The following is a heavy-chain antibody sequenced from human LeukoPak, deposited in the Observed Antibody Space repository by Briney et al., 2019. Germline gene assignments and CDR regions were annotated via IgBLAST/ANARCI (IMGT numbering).Heavy chain of an antibody. V-gene: IGHV3-30*04. D-gene: IGHD4-17*01. CDR2: ISYDGSNK. CDR3: AIWADYGDVYDAFDI. J-gene: IGHJ3*02. CDR1: GFTFSSYA. Sequence: SGGSLRLSCAASGFTFSSYAMHWVRQAPGKGLEWVAVISYDGSNKYYADSVKGRFTISRDNYKNTLYLQMNSLRAEDTAVYYCAIWADYGDVYDAFDIWGQGTMVTVSS.